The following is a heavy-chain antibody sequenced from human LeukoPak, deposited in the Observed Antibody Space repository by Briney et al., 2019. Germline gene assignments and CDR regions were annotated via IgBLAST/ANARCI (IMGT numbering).Heavy chain of an antibody. D-gene: IGHD1-26*01. Sequence: ASVQVSCKASGYTFTGYYMHWVRQAPGQGLEWMGWINPNSGGTNYAQKFQGRVTMTRDTSISTAYMELSRLRSDDTAVYYCAREGSYPGSDAFDIWGQGTMVTVSS. J-gene: IGHJ3*02. V-gene: IGHV1-2*02. CDR1: GYTFTGYY. CDR3: AREGSYPGSDAFDI. CDR2: INPNSGGT.